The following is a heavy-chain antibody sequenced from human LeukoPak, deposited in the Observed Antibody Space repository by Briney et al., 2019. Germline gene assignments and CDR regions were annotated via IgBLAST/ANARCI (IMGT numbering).Heavy chain of an antibody. V-gene: IGHV3-15*01. CDR3: LAGTY. J-gene: IGHJ4*02. Sequence: GGSLRLSCAVSGFTFSTAWMTWVRQAPGKGLEWLGRITSETDGGTTHYAAPAKGRFTISRDDSIRTVYLQMNSLKTEDTAVYYCLAGTYWGQGTLVTVSS. CDR1: GFTFSTAW. CDR2: ITSETDGGTT. D-gene: IGHD3-10*01.